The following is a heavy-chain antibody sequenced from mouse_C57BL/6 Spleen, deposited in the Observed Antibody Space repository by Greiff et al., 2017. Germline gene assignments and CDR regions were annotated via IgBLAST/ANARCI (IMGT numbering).Heavy chain of an antibody. D-gene: IGHD3-1*01. CDR2: ISNKANGYTT. CDR3: ARYRARTYFDY. Sequence: EVLLVESGGGLVQPGGSLSLSCAASGFAFTDYYMSWVRQPPGTALEWLGFISNKANGYTTAYSASVQGRFTISRDNFQSLLYLQMNALRAEDSATYYCARYRARTYFDYWGQGTTLTVSS. J-gene: IGHJ2*01. V-gene: IGHV7-3*01. CDR1: GFAFTDYY.